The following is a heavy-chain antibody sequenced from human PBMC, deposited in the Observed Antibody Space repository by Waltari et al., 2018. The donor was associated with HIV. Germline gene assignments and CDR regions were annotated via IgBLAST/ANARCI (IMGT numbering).Heavy chain of an antibody. CDR2: IAYSGST. J-gene: IGHJ6*02. CDR1: GGSISSYY. Sequence: QVQLQESGPGLVKPSETLSLTCTVSGGSISSYYWSWTRQPPGEGLEWIGYIAYSGSTNNNPSHKSRVTISVDTSKNQFSLKLSSVTAADTAVYYCARGPHSYYGMDVWGQGTTVTVSS. CDR3: ARGPHSYYGMDV. V-gene: IGHV4-59*01.